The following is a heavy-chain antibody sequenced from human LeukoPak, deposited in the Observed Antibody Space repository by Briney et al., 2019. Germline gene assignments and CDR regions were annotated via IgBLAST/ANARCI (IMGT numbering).Heavy chain of an antibody. CDR2: IYYSGST. V-gene: IGHV4-59*12. D-gene: IGHD3-9*01. CDR1: GGSISSYY. Sequence: PSETLSLTCTVSGGSISSYYWSWIRQPPGEGLEWIGFIYYSGSTNYNPSLKSRVTISVDTSKNQFSLKLSSVTAADTAVYYCARFYSGSYYDILTGYSYYYGMDVWGQGTTVTVSS. J-gene: IGHJ6*02. CDR3: ARFYSGSYYDILTGYSYYYGMDV.